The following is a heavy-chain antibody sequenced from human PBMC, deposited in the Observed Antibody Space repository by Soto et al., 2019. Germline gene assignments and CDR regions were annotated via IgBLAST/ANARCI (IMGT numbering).Heavy chain of an antibody. CDR3: AREVVVAATRTYFDYYGMDV. Sequence: EVQLLESGGGLVQPGESLRLSCRTSGFTFSRYAMTWVRQSVEKGLEWVSIISGNGASAYYADSVKGRFTISRDNSNSTLYLQMNSLRAEDTAVYYCAREVVVAATRTYFDYYGMDVWGQGTTVTVSS. CDR1: GFTFSRYA. J-gene: IGHJ6*02. V-gene: IGHV3-23*01. D-gene: IGHD2-15*01. CDR2: ISGNGASA.